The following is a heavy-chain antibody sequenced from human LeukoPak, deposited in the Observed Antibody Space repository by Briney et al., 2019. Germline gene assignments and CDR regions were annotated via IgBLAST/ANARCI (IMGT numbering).Heavy chain of an antibody. CDR3: TRDPSYGDFDAFDI. J-gene: IGHJ3*02. CDR1: GFIFRNAW. CDR2: IKGKPDGGTT. D-gene: IGHD4-17*01. Sequence: GGSLRLSCAASGFIFRNAWMSWVRQAPGKGLEWVGHIKGKPDGGTTGYTAPVRGRFTISRDDSKNTVYLQMDSLKIEDTAVYYCTRDPSYGDFDAFDIWGQGTMVTVSS. V-gene: IGHV3-15*01.